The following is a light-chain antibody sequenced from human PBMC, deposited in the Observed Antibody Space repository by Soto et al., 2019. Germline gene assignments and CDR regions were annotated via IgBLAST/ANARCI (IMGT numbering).Light chain of an antibody. J-gene: IGKJ1*01. Sequence: DIQMTQSPSSLSASVGDRVTITCRASQSISSYLNWYQQKPGKDPKLLIYAASSLQSGVPSKFSGSGSGTDLTLTISSLQPEDFATYFCQQSYSSPRTFGQGTKVEIK. CDR2: AAS. CDR3: QQSYSSPRT. CDR1: QSISSY. V-gene: IGKV1-39*01.